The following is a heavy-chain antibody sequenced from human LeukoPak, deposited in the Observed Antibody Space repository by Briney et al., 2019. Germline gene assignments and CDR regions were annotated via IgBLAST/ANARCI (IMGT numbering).Heavy chain of an antibody. D-gene: IGHD3-22*01. CDR2: ISGSGRST. CDR3: ARSIREEIVVVIGIDY. V-gene: IGHV3-23*01. Sequence: GGSLRLSCAASGFTFSSYAMSWVRQAPGKGLEWVSAISGSGRSTYYADSVKGRFTISRDNSKNTLYLQMNSLRAEDTAVYYCARSIREEIVVVIGIDYWGQGTLVTVSS. J-gene: IGHJ4*02. CDR1: GFTFSSYA.